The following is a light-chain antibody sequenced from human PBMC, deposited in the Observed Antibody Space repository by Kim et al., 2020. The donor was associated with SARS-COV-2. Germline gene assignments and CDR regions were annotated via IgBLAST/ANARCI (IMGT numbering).Light chain of an antibody. V-gene: IGKV1-13*02. CDR1: QGMNTA. CDR2: DAS. J-gene: IGKJ4*01. CDR3: QQCKSYPLT. Sequence: AIQLTQSPSSLSASVGDRITITCRASQGMNTALAWYQQKPGKPPNLLISDASSLEGGVPSRFSGSGSGTDFTLTIGSLQPEDFATYYCQQCKSYPLTFGGGTKVDIK.